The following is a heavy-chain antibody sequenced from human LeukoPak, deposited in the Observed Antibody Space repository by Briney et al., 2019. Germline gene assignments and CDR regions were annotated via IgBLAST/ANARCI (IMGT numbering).Heavy chain of an antibody. CDR3: AQLPACDY. D-gene: IGHD2-2*01. Sequence: PGRSLRLSCAASGFTFSSYAMHWVRQAPGKGLEWVAVISYDGSNKYYADSVKGRFTIPRDNSKNTLYLQMNSLRAEDTAVYYRAQLPACDYWGHGTLVTVSS. V-gene: IGHV3-30*04. CDR1: GFTFSSYA. J-gene: IGHJ4*01. CDR2: ISYDGSNK.